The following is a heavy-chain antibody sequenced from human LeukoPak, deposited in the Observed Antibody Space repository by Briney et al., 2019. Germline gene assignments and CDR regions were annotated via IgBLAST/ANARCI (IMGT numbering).Heavy chain of an antibody. CDR3: AGKLPRDSHYFHP. CDR1: GLIFSNYD. D-gene: IGHD2-21*01. J-gene: IGHJ4*02. CDR2: ITSSRRYT. V-gene: IGHV3-23*01. Sequence: GRFLRLSWAAPGLIFSNYDMTWVRQAPGKGVELILYITSSRRYTFPTAPMRARLIISRDNSKNTLYLDIFSVRVEDRAIYFCAGKLPRDSHYFHPWGQGTRVTVSS.